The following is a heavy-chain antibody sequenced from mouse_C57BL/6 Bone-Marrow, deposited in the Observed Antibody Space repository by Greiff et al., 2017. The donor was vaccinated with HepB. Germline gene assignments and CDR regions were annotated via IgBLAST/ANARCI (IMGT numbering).Heavy chain of an antibody. Sequence: QVQLQQSGAELARPGASVKLSCKASGYTFTSYGISWVKQRTGQGLEWIVVIYHRSGNIYYNEKLKGKATLTADKSSSTVYMELRSLTSEDTAIYFCARGRGYGPFAFWGQGTMVTVSA. CDR3: ARGRGYGPFAF. V-gene: IGHV1-81*01. CDR1: GYTFTSYG. CDR2: IYHRSGNI. J-gene: IGHJ3*01. D-gene: IGHD2-2*01.